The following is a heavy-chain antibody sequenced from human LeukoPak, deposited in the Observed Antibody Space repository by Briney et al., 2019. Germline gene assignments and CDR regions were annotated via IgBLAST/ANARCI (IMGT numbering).Heavy chain of an antibody. J-gene: IGHJ4*02. CDR2: ISSSGGNT. CDR3: ARASGRGLYYFDY. V-gene: IGHV3-64*01. CDR1: GFTFNTYA. Sequence: GGSLRLSCAASGFTFNTYAMHWVRQAPGKGLEFVSSISSSGGNTYYANSVKGRFTISRDDSKNTLYLQMGSPRPEDMAVYYCARASGRGLYYFDYWGQGTLVTVSS. D-gene: IGHD2-15*01.